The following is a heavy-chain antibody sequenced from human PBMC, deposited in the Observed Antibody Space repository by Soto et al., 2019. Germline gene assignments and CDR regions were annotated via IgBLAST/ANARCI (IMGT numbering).Heavy chain of an antibody. Sequence: QVQLVQSGAEVKKPGASVKVSCKASGDTFTRYYMHWVRQAPGQGLEWMGILNPSGGSISYAQEGQARAAMKRATSASTVYMGLSTLGSEDTAVYYCAGGGEGYNPFDYWGQGTLVIVSS. CDR3: AGGGEGYNPFDY. J-gene: IGHJ4*02. CDR1: GDTFTRYY. V-gene: IGHV1-46*01. D-gene: IGHD1-1*01. CDR2: LNPSGGSI.